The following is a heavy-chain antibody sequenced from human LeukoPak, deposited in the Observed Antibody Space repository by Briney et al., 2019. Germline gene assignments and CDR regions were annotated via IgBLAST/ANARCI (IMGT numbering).Heavy chain of an antibody. Sequence: SVKVPCQASVGCFRSYSISWLGQAPGPGLEWMGGIIPIFGTANYAQKFQGRVTITTDESTSTAYMELSSLRSEDTAVYYCARDGYNYGQNDNWFDPWGQGTLVTVSS. D-gene: IGHD5-18*01. CDR3: ARDGYNYGQNDNWFDP. J-gene: IGHJ5*02. CDR1: VGCFRSYS. V-gene: IGHV1-69*05. CDR2: IIPIFGTA.